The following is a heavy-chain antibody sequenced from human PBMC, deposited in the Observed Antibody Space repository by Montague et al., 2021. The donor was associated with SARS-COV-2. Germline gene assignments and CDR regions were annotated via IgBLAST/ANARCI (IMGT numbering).Heavy chain of an antibody. CDR1: GDSDSSNVAT. CDR2: TYYRSKWYN. D-gene: IGHD2-2*01. V-gene: IGHV6-1*01. CDR3: ARIPVGSKYYFDF. Sequence: CAISGDSDSSNVATWNWNRQSPSRGLEWLGRTYYRSKWYNDYAESVKSRITIDPDTSKHQFSLHLNSVTPEDTAVYYCARIPVGSKYYFDFWGQGTLVTVSS. J-gene: IGHJ4*02.